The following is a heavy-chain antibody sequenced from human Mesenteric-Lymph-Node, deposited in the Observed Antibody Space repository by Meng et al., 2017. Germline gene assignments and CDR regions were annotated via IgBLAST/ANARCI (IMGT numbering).Heavy chain of an antibody. CDR3: ARDNDWVVWDY. Sequence: GESLKISCAASGFTFSSYGMNWVRQAPGKGPVWVSQIKPDGNTITYADSVRGRFTISRDNAKSTLYLEMNSLRAEDAAVYYCARDNDWVVWDYWGRGTLVTVSS. D-gene: IGHD1-1*01. CDR1: GFTFSSYG. J-gene: IGHJ4*01. V-gene: IGHV3-74*01. CDR2: IKPDGNTI.